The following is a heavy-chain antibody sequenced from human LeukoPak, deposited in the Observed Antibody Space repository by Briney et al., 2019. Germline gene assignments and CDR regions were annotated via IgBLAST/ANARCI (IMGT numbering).Heavy chain of an antibody. CDR2: VSNDGSNQ. J-gene: IGHJ5*02. V-gene: IGHV3-30-3*01. CDR3: ARAPFNPGHYYDSSGLPGFDP. D-gene: IGHD3-22*01. CDR1: GFTFTYYA. Sequence: PGGSLRLSCAAPGFTFTYYAMHWVRQAPGKGLEWVSVVSNDGSNQDYTDSVKGRFIISRDDSKSTVYLQMNSLRVDDTAMYYCARAPFNPGHYYDSSGLPGFDPWGQGTLVTVSS.